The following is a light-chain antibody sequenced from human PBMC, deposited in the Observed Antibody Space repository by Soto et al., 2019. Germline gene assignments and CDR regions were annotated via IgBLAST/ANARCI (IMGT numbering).Light chain of an antibody. CDR1: QDISDY. J-gene: IGKJ4*01. CDR3: QQLNSYPLT. Sequence: IQLTQSTSFLSASVGDIVTITCLASQDISDYLAWYQQRPGKAPKLLIYAASTLQSGVPSRFSGSGSGTEFTLTISSLQPEDFATYSCQQLNSYPLTFGGGTKVAIK. CDR2: AAS. V-gene: IGKV1-9*01.